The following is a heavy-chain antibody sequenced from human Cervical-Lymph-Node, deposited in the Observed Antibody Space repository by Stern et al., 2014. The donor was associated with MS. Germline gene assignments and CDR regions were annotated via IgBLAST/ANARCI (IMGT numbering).Heavy chain of an antibody. CDR2: ISSTGDTI. V-gene: IGHV3-11*01. J-gene: IGHJ5*02. Sequence: VQLVESGGGLVKPGGSLRLSCASSGFSFSDYYMTWIRQAPGKGLEWVSLISSTGDTIRYADSVRGRFAISRDNAKNSLYLQMNNLRAEDTALYYCARETSWSFDPWGQGTLVTVSS. CDR1: GFSFSDYY. D-gene: IGHD2-8*02. CDR3: ARETSWSFDP.